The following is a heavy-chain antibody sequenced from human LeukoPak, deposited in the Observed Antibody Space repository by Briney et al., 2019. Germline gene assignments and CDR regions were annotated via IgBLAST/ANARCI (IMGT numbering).Heavy chain of an antibody. Sequence: SETLSLTCAVYGGSFSGYYWSWIRQPPGKGLGWIGEINHSGSTNYNPSLTSRVTISVDPSKNQFSLRPSSVTASDTAVYYSASIAARRSGGYWGEGTLVTVSS. CDR3: ASIAARRSGGY. J-gene: IGHJ4*02. CDR2: INHSGST. D-gene: IGHD6-6*01. V-gene: IGHV4-34*01. CDR1: GGSFSGYY.